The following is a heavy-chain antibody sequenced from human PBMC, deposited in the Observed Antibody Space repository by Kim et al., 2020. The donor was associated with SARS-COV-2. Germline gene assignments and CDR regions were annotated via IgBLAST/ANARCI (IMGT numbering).Heavy chain of an antibody. V-gene: IGHV3-23*01. D-gene: IGHD1-26*01. Sequence: GGSLRLSCAASGFTFRSYAMSWVRQAPGKGLEWVSAISDSGGGTYYADSVKGRFTISRDNSKNTLYLQMNSLRVEDTVLYYCANVQWEPSGDHWGQGTLV. J-gene: IGHJ4*02. CDR3: ANVQWEPSGDH. CDR2: ISDSGGGT. CDR1: GFTFRSYA.